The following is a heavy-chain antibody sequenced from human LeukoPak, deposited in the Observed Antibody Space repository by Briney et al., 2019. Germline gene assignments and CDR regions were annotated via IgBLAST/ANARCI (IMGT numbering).Heavy chain of an antibody. CDR3: ARGWGYCSSTSCYYYYYYMDV. CDR1: GFTFSSYW. V-gene: IGHV3-7*01. CDR2: IKQDGSEK. D-gene: IGHD2-2*01. Sequence: GGSLRLSCAASGFTFSSYWMGWVRQAPGKGLEWVANIKQDGSEKYYVDSVKGRFTISRDNAKNSLYLQMNSLRAEDTAVYYCARGWGYCSSTSCYYYYYYMDVWGKGTTVTVSS. J-gene: IGHJ6*03.